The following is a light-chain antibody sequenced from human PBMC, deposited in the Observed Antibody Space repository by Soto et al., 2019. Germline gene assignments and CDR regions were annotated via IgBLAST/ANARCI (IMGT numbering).Light chain of an antibody. J-gene: IGKJ1*01. V-gene: IGKV3-11*01. CDR1: QSVSID. CDR3: QQRSQWPWT. CDR2: DAS. Sequence: EIVLTQSPATLSLSPGERATLSCRASQSVSIDLAWYQQKPGQAPRLLIYDASNRATGIAARFSGGGSGTDFTLTISSPEPEDFAVYYCQQRSQWPWTFGRGTKVEI.